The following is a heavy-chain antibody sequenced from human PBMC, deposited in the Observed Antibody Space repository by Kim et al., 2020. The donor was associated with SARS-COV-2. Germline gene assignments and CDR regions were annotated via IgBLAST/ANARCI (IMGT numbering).Heavy chain of an antibody. D-gene: IGHD3-10*01. CDR1: GFTFSSYS. J-gene: IGHJ4*02. Sequence: GGSLRLSCAASGFTFSSYSMNWVRQAPGKGLEWISYISYSSSTISYADSVKGRFTISRDNAKNSLYLQMNSLRDEDAAVYYCARVLGDYYGYFDSWGQGTLVTVSS. CDR3: ARVLGDYYGYFDS. CDR2: ISYSSSTI. V-gene: IGHV3-48*02.